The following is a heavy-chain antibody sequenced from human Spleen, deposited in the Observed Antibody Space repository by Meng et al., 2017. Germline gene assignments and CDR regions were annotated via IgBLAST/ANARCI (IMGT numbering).Heavy chain of an antibody. CDR3: AKDRGSGWYDGEGYFDY. CDR2: ISWNSGSI. D-gene: IGHD6-19*01. V-gene: IGHV3-9*01. J-gene: IGHJ4*02. Sequence: GGSLRLSCAASGFTFDDYAMHWVRQAPGKGLEWVSGISWNSGSIGYADSVKGRFTISRDNAKNSLYLQMNSLRAEDTALYYCAKDRGSGWYDGEGYFDYWGQGTLVTVSS. CDR1: GFTFDDYA.